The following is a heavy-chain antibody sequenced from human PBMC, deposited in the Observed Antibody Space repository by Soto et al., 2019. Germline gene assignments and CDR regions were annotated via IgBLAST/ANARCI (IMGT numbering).Heavy chain of an antibody. V-gene: IGHV5-51*01. J-gene: IGHJ4*02. Sequence: GESLKISCKGSGYSFTSYWIGWVRQMPGKGLEWMGIVYPGDSDTRYSPSFQGQVTISADKSISTAYLQWSSLKASDTAMYYCARHGIGYCSGGSCYSAGYWGQGTLVTVSS. CDR3: ARHGIGYCSGGSCYSAGY. CDR1: GYSFTSYW. D-gene: IGHD2-15*01. CDR2: VYPGDSDT.